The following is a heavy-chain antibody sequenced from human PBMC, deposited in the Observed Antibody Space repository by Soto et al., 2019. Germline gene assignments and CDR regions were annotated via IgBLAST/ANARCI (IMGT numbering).Heavy chain of an antibody. Sequence: GASVKVSCKASGYTFTSYYMHWVRQAPGQGLKWMGIINPSGGSTSYAQKFQGRVTMTRDTSTSTVYMELSSLRSEDTAVYYCARVGIAAAGSNWFDPWGQGTLVTVSS. CDR1: GYTFTSYY. J-gene: IGHJ5*02. CDR2: INPSGGST. CDR3: ARVGIAAAGSNWFDP. V-gene: IGHV1-46*01. D-gene: IGHD6-13*01.